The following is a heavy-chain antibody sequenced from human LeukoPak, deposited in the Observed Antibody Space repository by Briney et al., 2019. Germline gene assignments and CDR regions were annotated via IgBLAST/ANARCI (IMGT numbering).Heavy chain of an antibody. Sequence: PSETLSLTCTVSGGSISSYYWSWIRQPPGKGLEWIGYISYSGSTSYNPSLKSRVTMSVDTSKNQFSLKLSSVTAADTAVYYCARGELLWFGEDWFQHWGQGTLVTVSS. CDR3: ARGELLWFGEDWFQH. CDR2: ISYSGST. V-gene: IGHV4-59*12. D-gene: IGHD3-10*01. J-gene: IGHJ1*01. CDR1: GGSISSYY.